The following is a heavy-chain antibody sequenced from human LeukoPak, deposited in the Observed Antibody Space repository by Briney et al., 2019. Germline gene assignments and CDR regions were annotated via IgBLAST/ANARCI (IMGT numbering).Heavy chain of an antibody. CDR2: VYYGGST. CDR3: ARHDRYYYDGSGHITLSFFDY. CDR1: GGSISTSNYL. J-gene: IGHJ4*02. D-gene: IGHD3-22*01. V-gene: IGHV4-39*01. Sequence: PSETLSLTCGVSGGSISTSNYLWAWIRQPPGKGLEWIGSVYYGGSTQYNPALQSRVTISIDTSKNQFSLKLNSVTAADTAVYYCARHDRYYYDGSGHITLSFFDYWGQGTLVTVSS.